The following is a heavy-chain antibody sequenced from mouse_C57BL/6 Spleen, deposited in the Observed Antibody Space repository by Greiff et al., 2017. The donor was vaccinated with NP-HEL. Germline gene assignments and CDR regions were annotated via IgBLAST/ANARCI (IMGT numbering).Heavy chain of an antibody. V-gene: IGHV1-64*01. D-gene: IGHD1-1*01. CDR1: GYTFTSYW. CDR2: IHPNSGST. CDR3: GGGNYGSSYGYFDV. J-gene: IGHJ1*03. Sequence: VQLQQPGAELVKPGASVKLSCKASGYTFTSYWMHWVKQRPGQGLEWIGMIHPNSGSTNYNEKFKSKATLTVDKSSSTAYMQLSSLTSEDSAVNYCGGGNYGSSYGYFDVWGTGTTVTVSS.